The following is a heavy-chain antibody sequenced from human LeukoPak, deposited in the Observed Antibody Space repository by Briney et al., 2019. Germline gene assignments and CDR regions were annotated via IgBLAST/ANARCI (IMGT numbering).Heavy chain of an antibody. D-gene: IGHD3-10*01. J-gene: IGHJ4*02. CDR3: ARERTGRIDY. Sequence: QTGGSLRLSCAPSGLSFSSYTIHWVRQAPGKGLEWVAVIWYDGSNKYYADSVKGRFTISRDNSKNTLYLQMNSLRAEDTAVYYCARERTGRIDYWGQGTLVTVSS. CDR1: GLSFSSYT. V-gene: IGHV3-33*08. CDR2: IWYDGSNK.